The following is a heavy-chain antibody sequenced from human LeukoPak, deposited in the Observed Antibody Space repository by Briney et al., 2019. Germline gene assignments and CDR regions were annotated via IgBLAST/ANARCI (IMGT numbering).Heavy chain of an antibody. V-gene: IGHV4-30-2*01. CDR2: IFHSGST. CDR3: ARGGITIFGVVIPIFDY. CDR1: GGSISSGGYY. D-gene: IGHD3-3*01. J-gene: IGHJ4*02. Sequence: PPETLSLTCTVSGGSISSGGYYWSWIRQPPGKGLEWIGYIFHSGSTYYNPSLKSRVTISVDRSKNQFSLKLSSVTAADTAVYYCARGGITIFGVVIPIFDYWGQGTLVTVSS.